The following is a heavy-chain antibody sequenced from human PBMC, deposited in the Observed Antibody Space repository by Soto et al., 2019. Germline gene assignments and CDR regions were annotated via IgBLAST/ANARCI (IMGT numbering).Heavy chain of an antibody. V-gene: IGHV3-15*01. CDR1: GFTFSNAW. CDR2: IKSKTDGGTT. Sequence: GGSLRLSCAASGFTFSNAWMSWVRQAPGKGLEWVGRIKSKTDGGTTDYAAPVKGRFTISRDDSKNTLYLQMNSLKTEDTAVYYCTTGVKYYYYYYMDVWGKGTTVTVSS. CDR3: TTGVKYYYYYYMDV. D-gene: IGHD3-10*01. J-gene: IGHJ6*03.